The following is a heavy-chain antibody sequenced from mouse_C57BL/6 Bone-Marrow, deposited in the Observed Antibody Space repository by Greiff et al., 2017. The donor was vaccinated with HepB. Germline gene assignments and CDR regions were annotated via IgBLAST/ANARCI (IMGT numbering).Heavy chain of an antibody. CDR2: IYPGDGDT. V-gene: IGHV1-82*01. J-gene: IGHJ4*01. Sequence: QVQLQQSGPELVNPGASVKISCKASGYAFSSSWMNWVKQRPGKGLEWIGRIYPGDGDTNYNGKFKGKATLTADKSSSTAYMQLSSLTSEDSAVYFCAGGDYYYGRDYWGQGTSVTVSS. CDR1: GYAFSSSW. CDR3: AGGDYYYGRDY. D-gene: IGHD2-13*01.